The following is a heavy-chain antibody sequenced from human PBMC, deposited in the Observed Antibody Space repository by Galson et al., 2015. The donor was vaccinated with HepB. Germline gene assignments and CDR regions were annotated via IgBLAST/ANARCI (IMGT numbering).Heavy chain of an antibody. CDR1: GFTFSSYA. J-gene: IGHJ4*02. Sequence: SLRLSCAASGFTFSSYAMHWVRQAPGKGLEWVAVISYDGSNKYYADSVKGRFTISRDNSKNTLYLQMNSLRAEDTAVYYCARDGMGSSSWYFDYWGQGTLVTVSS. D-gene: IGHD6-13*01. CDR2: ISYDGSNK. CDR3: ARDGMGSSSWYFDY. V-gene: IGHV3-30-3*01.